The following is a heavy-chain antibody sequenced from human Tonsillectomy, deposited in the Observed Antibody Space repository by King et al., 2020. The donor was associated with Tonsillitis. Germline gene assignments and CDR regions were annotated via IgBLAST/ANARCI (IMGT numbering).Heavy chain of an antibody. V-gene: IGHV4-59*01. J-gene: IGHJ4*02. D-gene: IGHD4-23*01. CDR1: GGSISSNY. Sequence: QVQLQESGPGLVKPSETLSLTCTVSGGSISSNYWNWIRQPPGKGLEWIGYMFYSGTTNYNPSLKSRVTLSVDTSKNQFSLKLTSVTAADTAVYYCAREGHGGNPHLDYWGQRTLVTVSS. CDR3: AREGHGGNPHLDY. CDR2: MFYSGTT.